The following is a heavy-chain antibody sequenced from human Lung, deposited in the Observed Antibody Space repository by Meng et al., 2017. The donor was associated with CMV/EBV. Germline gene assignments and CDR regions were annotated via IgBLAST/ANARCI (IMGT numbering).Heavy chain of an antibody. V-gene: IGHV4-59*01. D-gene: IGHD2-2*01. Sequence: SETLSLXCTVSGGSISSYYWTWIRQPPGKGLEWIGYIYYSGSTNYNPSLESRVTISVDTSKNQFSLKLSSVTAADTAVYYCARNSPAAPHYYSYGMDVWGQGTTDTVSS. CDR1: GGSISSYY. CDR3: ARNSPAAPHYYSYGMDV. J-gene: IGHJ6*02. CDR2: IYYSGST.